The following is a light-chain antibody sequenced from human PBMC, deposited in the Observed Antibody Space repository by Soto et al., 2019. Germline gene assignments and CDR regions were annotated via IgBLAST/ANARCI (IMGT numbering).Light chain of an antibody. Sequence: EIVLTQSPATLSLSPGERATLSCRASQSVSSYLAWYQQKPGQAPRLLIYDAPNRATGIPARFSGSGSGTDFTLTISSLEPEDFAVYYCQQRSNWPPGDTFGPGTKVDIK. V-gene: IGKV3-11*01. CDR3: QQRSNWPPGDT. CDR1: QSVSSY. J-gene: IGKJ3*01. CDR2: DAP.